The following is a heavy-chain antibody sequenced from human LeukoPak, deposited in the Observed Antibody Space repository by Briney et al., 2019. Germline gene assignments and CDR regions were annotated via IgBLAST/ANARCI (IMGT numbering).Heavy chain of an antibody. CDR1: GYTFTSYY. V-gene: IGHV1-46*01. CDR2: INPSGGST. D-gene: IGHD2-21*02. Sequence: ASVKVSCKASGYTFTSYYMHWVRQAPGQGLEWMGIINPSGGSTSYAQKFQGRVTMTRDTSTSAVYMELSSLRSEDTAVYYCATEVTATSGLDYWGQGTLVTVSS. CDR3: ATEVTATSGLDY. J-gene: IGHJ4*02.